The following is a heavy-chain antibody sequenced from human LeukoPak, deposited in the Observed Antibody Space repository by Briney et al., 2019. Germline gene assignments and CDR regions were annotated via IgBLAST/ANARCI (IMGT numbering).Heavy chain of an antibody. J-gene: IGHJ5*02. CDR3: ARGTIVVVPAAPTNLFDP. D-gene: IGHD2-2*01. V-gene: IGHV1-8*01. Sequence: ASVKVSCKASGYTFTSYDINWVRQATGQGLEWMGWMNPNSGNTGYAQKFQGRVTMTRNTSISTAYMELSSLRSEDTAVYYCARGTIVVVPAAPTNLFDPWGQGTLVTVSS. CDR2: MNPNSGNT. CDR1: GYTFTSYD.